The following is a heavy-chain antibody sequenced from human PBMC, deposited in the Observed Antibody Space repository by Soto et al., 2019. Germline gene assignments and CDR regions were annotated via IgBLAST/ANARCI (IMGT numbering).Heavy chain of an antibody. J-gene: IGHJ5*02. Sequence: QVQLVQSGAEVKKPGSSVKVSCKASGGTFSSYAISWVRQAPGQGLEWMGGIIPIFGRANYAQKFQGRVTITADESPNTAHMELSSLRSEDTAVYYCARTTVTTGGWDWFDPWGQGTLVTVSS. CDR1: GGTFSSYA. CDR2: IIPIFGRA. D-gene: IGHD4-17*01. CDR3: ARTTVTTGGWDWFDP. V-gene: IGHV1-69*01.